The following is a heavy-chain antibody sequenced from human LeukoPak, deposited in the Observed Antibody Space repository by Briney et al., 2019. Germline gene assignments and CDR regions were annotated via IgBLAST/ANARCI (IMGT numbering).Heavy chain of an antibody. CDR1: GCTVSSYY. Sequence: GGSLRLSCAASGCTVSSYYMSWVRQAPGKGLEWVSVIYSDGGTYYTASLKGRFTISRDKSKNTLYLQMTSLKAEDTAVYYCARYCGNNSCYRDFDIWGQGTMVTVSS. CDR3: ARYCGNNSCYRDFDI. D-gene: IGHD2-2*01. CDR2: IYSDGGT. V-gene: IGHV3-53*01. J-gene: IGHJ3*02.